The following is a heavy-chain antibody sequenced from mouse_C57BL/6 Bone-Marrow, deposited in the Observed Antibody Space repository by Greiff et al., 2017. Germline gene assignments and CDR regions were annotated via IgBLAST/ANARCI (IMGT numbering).Heavy chain of an antibody. CDR1: GFTFSSYA. J-gene: IGHJ3*01. V-gene: IGHV5-4*01. Sequence: EVKLVESGGGLVKPGGSLKLSCAASGFTFSSYAMSWVRQTPEKRLEWVATISDGGSYTYYPDNVKGRFTISRDNAKNNLYLQMSHLKSEDTAMYYCARDGYFFAYWGRGTLVTVSA. D-gene: IGHD2-3*01. CDR2: ISDGGSYT. CDR3: ARDGYFFAY.